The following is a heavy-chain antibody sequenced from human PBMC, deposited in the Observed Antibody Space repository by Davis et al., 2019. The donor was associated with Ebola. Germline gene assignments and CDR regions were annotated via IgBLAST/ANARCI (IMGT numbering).Heavy chain of an antibody. CDR3: AKAPYYYDSSGYYGLGAFDI. D-gene: IGHD3-22*01. CDR2: ISSSSSYI. Sequence: GSLRLSCSASGFTFSRHSMNWVRQAPGKGLEWVSSISSSSSYIYYADSVKGRFTISRDKAKNSLYLQMNSLRAEDTAVYYCAKAPYYYDSSGYYGLGAFDIWGQGTMVTVSS. CDR1: GFTFSRHS. V-gene: IGHV3-21*04. J-gene: IGHJ3*02.